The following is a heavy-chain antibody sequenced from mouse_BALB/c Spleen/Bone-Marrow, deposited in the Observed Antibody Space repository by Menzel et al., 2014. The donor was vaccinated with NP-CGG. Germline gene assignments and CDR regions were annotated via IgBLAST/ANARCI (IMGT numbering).Heavy chain of an antibody. D-gene: IGHD1-1*01. Sequence: EVKLMESGGGLVQPGGSMKLSCVASGFTFSTYWMSWVRQSPEKGLEWVAEIRLKSDNYATHYAESVKGKFTTSRDDSKSRLYLQMNSLRAEETGIYYCTDGGTTVGFAYWGQGTLVTVSA. CDR2: IRLKSDNYAT. V-gene: IGHV6-3*01. CDR1: GFTFSTYW. J-gene: IGHJ3*01. CDR3: TDGGTTVGFAY.